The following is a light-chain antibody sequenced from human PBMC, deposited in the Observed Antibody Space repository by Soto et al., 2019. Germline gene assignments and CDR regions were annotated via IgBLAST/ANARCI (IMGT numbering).Light chain of an antibody. CDR2: GAS. J-gene: IGKJ4*01. CDR3: QQYVASPLT. V-gene: IGKV3-20*01. Sequence: EIVLTQSPGTLSLSPGETATLSCRASQTVRSNYLAWYQHKIGQAPRLLMYGASSRATGIPDRFTGSGSWTDFTLTIRRLAPEDFAVYFCQQYVASPLTFGGGPKVEIK. CDR1: QTVRSNY.